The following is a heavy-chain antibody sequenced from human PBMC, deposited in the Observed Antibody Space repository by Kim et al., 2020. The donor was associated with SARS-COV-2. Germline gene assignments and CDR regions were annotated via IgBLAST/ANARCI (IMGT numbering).Heavy chain of an antibody. D-gene: IGHD1-26*01. Sequence: SVKGRFTISRDNSKNTLYLQMSSLRAEDTAVYYCVKDFAWELPLTSGFDYWGQGTLVTVSS. J-gene: IGHJ4*02. V-gene: IGHV3-64D*09. CDR3: VKDFAWELPLTSGFDY.